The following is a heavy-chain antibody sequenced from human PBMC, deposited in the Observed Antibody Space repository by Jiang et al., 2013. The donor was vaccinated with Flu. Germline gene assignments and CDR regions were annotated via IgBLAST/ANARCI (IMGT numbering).Heavy chain of an antibody. CDR1: GDSFSSFY. J-gene: IGHJ4*02. V-gene: IGHV4-59*01. CDR2: IHYSGST. Sequence: SLTCTVSGDSFSSFYWTWIRQSPGKGLEWIGYIHYSGSTIYNPSLNSRVTISVDVSRNQFSLNLISVTAADTAVYYCARERGLHIEYYFDYWGQGTLVTVSS. CDR3: ARERGLHIEYYFDY. D-gene: IGHD5-18*01.